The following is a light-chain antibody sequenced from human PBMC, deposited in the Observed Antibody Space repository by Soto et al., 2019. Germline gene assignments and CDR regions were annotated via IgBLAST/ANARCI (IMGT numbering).Light chain of an antibody. CDR3: QHYDHLPPLS. V-gene: IGKV1-33*01. CDR1: QDIKNY. Sequence: DIQMTQSPSSLSASVGDRVTITCPASQDIKNYLNWYQQKPGKAPNLLIYDASNLKTGVPSRFSGSGSWTHFTFTISSLQPEDIATYYCQHYDHLPPLSFGGGTKVEIK. J-gene: IGKJ4*01. CDR2: DAS.